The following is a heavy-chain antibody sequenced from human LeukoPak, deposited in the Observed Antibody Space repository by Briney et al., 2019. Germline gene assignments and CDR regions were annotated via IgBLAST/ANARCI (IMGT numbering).Heavy chain of an antibody. CDR2: MYSGGTT. D-gene: IGHD5-18*01. J-gene: IGHJ4*02. V-gene: IGHV3-66*01. CDR1: GFTVSSSY. Sequence: QSGGSLRLSCTGSGFTVSSSYMSWVRQTPGKGLEWVSVMYSGGTTYYADSVKGRFTISRDNSKNTLYLQMNSLKAEDTAVYYCARDRGYSYGHPLDYWGQGTLVTVSS. CDR3: ARDRGYSYGHPLDY.